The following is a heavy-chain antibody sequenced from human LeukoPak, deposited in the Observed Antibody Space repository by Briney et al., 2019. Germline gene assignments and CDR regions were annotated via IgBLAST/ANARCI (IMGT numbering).Heavy chain of an antibody. V-gene: IGHV4-38-2*02. CDR3: TRLLQTGVSGYYFDL. CDR1: GYSISSGYY. Sequence: SETLSLTCTVSGYSISSGYYWGWIRQPPGKGLEWIGIIYHGGTTYYNPSLKSRVTISVDTSNNQFSLRLNSVTAADTAVYYCTRLLQTGVSGYYFDLWGRGTLVTVSS. J-gene: IGHJ2*01. D-gene: IGHD5-12*01. CDR2: IYHGGTT.